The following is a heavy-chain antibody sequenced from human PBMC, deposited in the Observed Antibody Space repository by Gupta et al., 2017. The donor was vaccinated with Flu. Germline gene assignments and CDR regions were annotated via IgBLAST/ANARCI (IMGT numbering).Heavy chain of an antibody. D-gene: IGHD2-2*01. V-gene: IGHV3-23*01. CDR3: AKDLDIVVVRPHDP. J-gene: IGHJ5*02. Sequence: QAPGKGLGWVSAISGSGGRTYYADSVKGRFTISRDNSKNTLYLQMSSLRAEDTAVYYCAKDLDIVVVRPHDPWGQGTLVTVSS. CDR2: ISGSGGRT.